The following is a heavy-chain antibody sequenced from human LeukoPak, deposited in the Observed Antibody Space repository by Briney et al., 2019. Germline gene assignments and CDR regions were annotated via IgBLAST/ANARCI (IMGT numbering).Heavy chain of an antibody. D-gene: IGHD6-19*01. CDR3: ARSHQYSSGWNDY. V-gene: IGHV1-69*06. CDR2: IIPIFGTA. CDR1: GDTFNNYA. J-gene: IGHJ4*02. Sequence: SVEVSCKASGDTFNNYAINRVRQAPGQGLEWMGGIIPIFGTANYAQKFQGRVTITADKSTSTAYMELSSLRSEDTAVYYCARSHQYSSGWNDYWGQGTLVTVSS.